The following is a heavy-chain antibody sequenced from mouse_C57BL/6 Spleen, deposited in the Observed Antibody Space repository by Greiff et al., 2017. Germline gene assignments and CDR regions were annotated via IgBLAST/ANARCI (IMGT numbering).Heavy chain of an antibody. CDR1: GYTFTDYY. J-gene: IGHJ2*01. V-gene: IGHV1-19*01. D-gene: IGHD2-4*01. CDR3: ARRIYYDYDEYFDY. Sequence: VQLKESGPVLVKPGASVKMSCKASGYTFTDYYMNWVKQSHGKSLEWIGVINPYNGGTSYNQKFKGKATLTVDKSSSTAYMELNSLTSEDSAVYYCARRIYYDYDEYFDYWGQGTTLTVSS. CDR2: INPYNGGT.